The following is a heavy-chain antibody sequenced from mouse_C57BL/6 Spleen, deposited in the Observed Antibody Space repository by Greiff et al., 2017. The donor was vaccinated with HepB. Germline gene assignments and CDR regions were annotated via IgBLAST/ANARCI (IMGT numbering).Heavy chain of an antibody. J-gene: IGHJ1*03. CDR1: GYTFTNYW. CDR2: IYPGGGYT. CDR3: ARSVYYGSSSWYFDV. Sequence: VQLQQSGAELVRPGTSVKMSCKASGYTFTNYWIGWAKQRPGHGLEWIGDIYPGGGYTNYNEKFKGKATLTADKSSSTAYMQFSSLTSEDSAIYYCARSVYYGSSSWYFDVWGTGTTVTVSS. D-gene: IGHD1-1*01. V-gene: IGHV1-63*01.